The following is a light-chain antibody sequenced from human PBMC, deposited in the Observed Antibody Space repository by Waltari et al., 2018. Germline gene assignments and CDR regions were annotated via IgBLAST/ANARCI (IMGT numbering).Light chain of an antibody. CDR2: YAT. V-gene: IGLV2-11*01. CDR1: TTDIDLYKY. CDR3: CSHAGSHIWV. Sequence: QSTLTQPRAVSGSPGQSVTISCTGTTTDIDLYKYASWYHQHPVDAPQLLISYATARPSGFPVRFSGSKSRDAASLTISGLQGEDEADYYCCSHAGSHIWVFGGGTKLTVL. J-gene: IGLJ3*02.